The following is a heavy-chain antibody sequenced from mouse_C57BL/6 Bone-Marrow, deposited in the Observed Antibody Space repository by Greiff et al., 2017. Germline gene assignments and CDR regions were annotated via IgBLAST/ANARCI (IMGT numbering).Heavy chain of an antibody. CDR2: INPSTGGT. Sequence: VQLQQSGPELVKPGASVKISCKASGYSFTGYYMNWVKQSPEKSLEWIGEINPSTGGTTYNQKFKAKATLTVDKSSSTAYMQLKSLTSEDSAVYYCATPYYAMDDWGQGTSVTVSS. V-gene: IGHV1-42*01. CDR3: ATPYYAMDD. J-gene: IGHJ4*01. CDR1: GYSFTGYY.